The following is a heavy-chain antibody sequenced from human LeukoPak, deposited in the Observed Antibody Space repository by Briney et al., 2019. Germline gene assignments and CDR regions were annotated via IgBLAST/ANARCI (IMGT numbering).Heavy chain of an antibody. Sequence: QSGGSLRLSCAASGFTFSSYAMHWVRQAPGKGLEYVSAISSNGGSTYYAVSVKGRFTISRDDSSNTLFLQMTSLRADDTAVYYCAKRGFLIPVSGTCYFESWGQGTLVTVSS. CDR2: ISSNGGST. D-gene: IGHD3-10*01. CDR3: AKRGFLIPVSGTCYFES. J-gene: IGHJ4*02. CDR1: GFTFSSYA. V-gene: IGHV3-64*02.